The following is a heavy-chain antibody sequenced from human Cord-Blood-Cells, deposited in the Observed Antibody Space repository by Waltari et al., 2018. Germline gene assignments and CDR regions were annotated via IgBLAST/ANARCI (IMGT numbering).Heavy chain of an antibody. CDR1: GGSISSSSYY. D-gene: IGHD1-26*01. CDR3: ARQGYSGSYYYFDY. V-gene: IGHV4-39*01. CDR2: IYYSENT. J-gene: IGHJ4*02. Sequence: QLQLQESGPGLVKPSETLSLTCTVSGGSISSSSYYWGWIRQPPGKGLEWIGSIYYSENTSSNPSLKSRVTISVDTSKNQFSLKLSSVTAADTAVYYCARQGYSGSYYYFDYWGQGTLVTVSS.